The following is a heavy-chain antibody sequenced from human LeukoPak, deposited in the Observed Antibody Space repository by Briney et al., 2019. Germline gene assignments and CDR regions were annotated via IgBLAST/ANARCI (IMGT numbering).Heavy chain of an antibody. D-gene: IGHD3-22*01. V-gene: IGHV3-43D*03. J-gene: IGHJ4*02. Sequence: GGSLRLSCAASGFTFDDYAMHWVRQAPGKGLECVSLISWDGDSTYYSDSVKGRLTISRGNNKNSLYLQMNSLRTEDTALYYCATAPYDSIGIFDYWGQGTLVTVSS. CDR2: ISWDGDST. CDR3: ATAPYDSIGIFDY. CDR1: GFTFDDYA.